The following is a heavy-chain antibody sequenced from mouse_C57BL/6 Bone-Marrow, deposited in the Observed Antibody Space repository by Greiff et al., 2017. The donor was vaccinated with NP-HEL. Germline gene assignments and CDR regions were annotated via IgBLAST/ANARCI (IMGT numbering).Heavy chain of an antibody. J-gene: IGHJ2*01. V-gene: IGHV2-3*01. CDR3: AKGGDGSEGYFDY. CDR1: GFSLTSYG. Sequence: VKLMESGPGLVAPSQSLSITCTVSGFSLTSYGVSWVRQPPGKGLEWLGVIWGDGSTNYHSALISRLSISKDNSKRQVILKLNSLRTDATATYYCAKGGDGSEGYFDYWGQGTTLTVSS. CDR2: IWGDGST. D-gene: IGHD2-3*01.